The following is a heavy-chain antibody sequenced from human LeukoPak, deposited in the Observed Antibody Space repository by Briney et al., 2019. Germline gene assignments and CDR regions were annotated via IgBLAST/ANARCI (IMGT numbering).Heavy chain of an antibody. CDR3: ARGDGEAASLWENWFDP. D-gene: IGHD6-13*01. Sequence: GGSLRLSCAASGYTFTSYYIHWVRQGPGQGLEWMGIINPSGGRTSYAQKFQGRVTMTRDMSTSTVYMELSSLRSEDTAIYYCARGDGEAASLWENWFDPWGQGTLVTVSS. V-gene: IGHV1-46*01. J-gene: IGHJ5*02. CDR2: INPSGGRT. CDR1: GYTFTSYY.